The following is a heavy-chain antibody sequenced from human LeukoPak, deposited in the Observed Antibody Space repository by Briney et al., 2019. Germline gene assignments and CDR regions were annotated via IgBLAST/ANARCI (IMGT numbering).Heavy chain of an antibody. CDR1: GFTFSSYA. Sequence: GGSLRLSCAASGFTFSSYAMYWVRQAPGKGLEWVAVISYDGSNKYYADSVKGRFTISRDNSKNTLYLQMNSLRAEDTAVYYCARDTAFDWLSLRGYGMDVWGQGTTVTVSS. CDR3: ARDTAFDWLSLRGYGMDV. D-gene: IGHD3-9*01. V-gene: IGHV3-30-3*01. CDR2: ISYDGSNK. J-gene: IGHJ6*02.